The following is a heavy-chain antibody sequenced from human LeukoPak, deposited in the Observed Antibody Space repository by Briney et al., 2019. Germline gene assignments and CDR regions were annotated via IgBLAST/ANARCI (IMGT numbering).Heavy chain of an antibody. CDR2: ISSSSSYI. J-gene: IGHJ4*02. V-gene: IGHV3-21*01. D-gene: IGHD5-18*01. CDR3: ARVVGGIELDY. CDR1: GFTFSSYS. Sequence: GGSLRLSCAASGFTFSSYSMNWVRQAPGKGLEWGSSISSSSSYIYYADSVKGRFTISRDNAKNSLYLQMNSLRAEDTAVYYCARVVGGIELDYWGQGTLVTVSS.